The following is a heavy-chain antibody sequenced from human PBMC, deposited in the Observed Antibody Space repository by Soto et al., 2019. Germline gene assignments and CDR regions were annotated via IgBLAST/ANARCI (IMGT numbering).Heavy chain of an antibody. CDR3: ARGGYCSSTSCYRVDYYYYYMDV. V-gene: IGHV1-69*02. Sequence: SVKVSCKASGGTFSSYTISWVRQAPGQGLEWMGRIIPILGIANYAQKFQGRVTITADKSTSTAYMELSSLRSEDTAVYYCARGGYCSSTSCYRVDYYYYYMDVWGKGTTVTVS. CDR2: IIPILGIA. J-gene: IGHJ6*03. D-gene: IGHD2-2*01. CDR1: GGTFSSYT.